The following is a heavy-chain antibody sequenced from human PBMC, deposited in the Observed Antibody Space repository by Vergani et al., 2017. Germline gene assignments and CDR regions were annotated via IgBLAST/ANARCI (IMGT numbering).Heavy chain of an antibody. D-gene: IGHD2-8*01. J-gene: IGHJ6*02. CDR2: IGSSGPYI. Sequence: VQLVESGGGLVKPGGSLRLSCAASGFTFSDFSMSWFRQPPGKGLEWVAFIGSSGPYINYADSVKGRFIISRDNTNNSLFLQLRSLRAEDAAVYYCARDCTSGGCPDNYGMDVWGQGATVTVSS. CDR3: ARDCTSGGCPDNYGMDV. V-gene: IGHV3-21*06. CDR1: GFTFSDFS.